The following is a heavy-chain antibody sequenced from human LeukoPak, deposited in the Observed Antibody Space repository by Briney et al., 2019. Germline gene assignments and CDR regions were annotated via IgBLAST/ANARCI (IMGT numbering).Heavy chain of an antibody. CDR1: GYTFTSYG. V-gene: IGHV1-18*01. Sequence: ASVKVSCKASGYTFTSYGISWVRQAPGQGLEWMGWISAYNGNTNYAQKLQGRVTMTTDTATSTAYVELRRMRSDDTAVYYCTSIVNSGWYRYFDYWGQGTLVTVTS. CDR3: TSIVNSGWYRYFDY. D-gene: IGHD6-19*01. CDR2: ISAYNGNT. J-gene: IGHJ4*02.